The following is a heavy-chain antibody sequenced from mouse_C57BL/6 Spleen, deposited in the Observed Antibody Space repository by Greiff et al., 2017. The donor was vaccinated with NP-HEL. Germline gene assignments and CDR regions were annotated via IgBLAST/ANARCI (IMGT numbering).Heavy chain of an antibody. J-gene: IGHJ2*01. CDR1: GYSITSGYY. D-gene: IGHD1-1*01. CDR3: ARGRVITTVVATSGYYFDY. CDR2: ISYDGSN. Sequence: VQLKQSGPGLVKPSQSLSLTCSVTGYSITSGYYWNWIRQFPGNKLEWMGYISYDGSNNYNPSLKNRISITRDTSKNQFFLKLNSVTTEDTATYYCARGRVITTVVATSGYYFDYWGQGTTLTVSS. V-gene: IGHV3-6*01.